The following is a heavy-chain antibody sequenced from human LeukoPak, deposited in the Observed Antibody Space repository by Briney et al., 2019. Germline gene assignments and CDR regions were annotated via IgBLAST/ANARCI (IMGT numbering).Heavy chain of an antibody. CDR3: ARDPGWYGFDY. D-gene: IGHD6-19*01. Sequence: GGSLRLSCAASGFTVSSNYMSWVRQAPGKXXEWVSVIYSGXXXXYXXXXXXRFTISXXNSKXXLYLQMNSLRAEDTAVYYCARDPGWYGFDYWGQGTLVTVSS. CDR1: GFTVSSNY. V-gene: IGHV3-53*01. CDR2: IYSGXXX. J-gene: IGHJ4*02.